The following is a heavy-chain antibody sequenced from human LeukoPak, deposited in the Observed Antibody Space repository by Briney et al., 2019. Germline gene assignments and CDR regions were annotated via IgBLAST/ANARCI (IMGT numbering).Heavy chain of an antibody. CDR1: GGSFSGYY. J-gene: IGHJ5*02. D-gene: IGHD5-12*01. V-gene: IGHV4-34*01. CDR2: INHSGST. CDR3: ARGGGYDFANWFDP. Sequence: SETLSLTCAVYGGSFSGYYWSWIRQPPGKGLEWIGEINHSGSTNYNSSLKSRVTISVDTSKNHFSLKLNSVTAADTAVYYCARGGGYDFANWFDPWGQGTLVTVSS.